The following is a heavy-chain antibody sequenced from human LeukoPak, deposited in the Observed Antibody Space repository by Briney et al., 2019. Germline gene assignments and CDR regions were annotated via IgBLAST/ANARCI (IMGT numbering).Heavy chain of an antibody. V-gene: IGHV4-4*07. CDR3: AREGDGLWFGEHHFDY. Sequence: SETLSLTCTVSGGSIGSYYWSWIRQPAGKGLEWIGRIYTSGSTNYNPSLKSRVTMSVDTSKNQFSLKLSSVTAADTAVYYCAREGDGLWFGEHHFDYWGQGTLVTVSS. D-gene: IGHD3-10*01. J-gene: IGHJ4*02. CDR2: IYTSGST. CDR1: GGSIGSYY.